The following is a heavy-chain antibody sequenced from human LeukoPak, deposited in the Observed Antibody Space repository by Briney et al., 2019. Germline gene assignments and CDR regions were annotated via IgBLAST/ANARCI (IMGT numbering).Heavy chain of an antibody. Sequence: GGSLRLSCAASGFTFSSYSMNWVRQAPGKGLEWVSYISSSSSTIYYADSVKGRFTISRDNAKNSLYLQMNSLRAEDTAVYYCASSLVIAARPPGWFDPCGQGTLVTVSS. V-gene: IGHV3-48*01. CDR3: ASSLVIAARPPGWFDP. D-gene: IGHD6-6*01. CDR1: GFTFSSYS. J-gene: IGHJ5*02. CDR2: ISSSSSTI.